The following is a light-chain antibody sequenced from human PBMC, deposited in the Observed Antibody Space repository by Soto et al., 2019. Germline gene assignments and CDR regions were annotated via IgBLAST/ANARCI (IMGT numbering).Light chain of an antibody. V-gene: IGKV4-1*01. CDR1: RSLLHSSNNENH. J-gene: IGKJ4*01. CDR3: HQYYSIPLT. CDR2: WAS. Sequence: DIAMTQSPESLSVSLGERATINCKASRSLLHSSNNENHLAWYQQKPGQPPKLLIYWASTRESGVPDRFTGSGSETDFSLTISGLQAEDVAVYYCHQYYSIPLTFGGGTKVELK.